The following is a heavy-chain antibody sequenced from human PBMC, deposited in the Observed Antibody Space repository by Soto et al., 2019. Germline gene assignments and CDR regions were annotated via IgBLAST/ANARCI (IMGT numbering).Heavy chain of an antibody. D-gene: IGHD2-15*01. CDR3: ARHGVEGYCSGGSCYSPSYYYYYGMDV. CDR2: IYPGDSDT. Sequence: PGESLKISCKGSGYSFTGYWIGWVRQMPGKGLEWMGIIYPGDSDTRYSPSFQGQVTISADKSISTAYLQWSSLKASDTAMYYCARHGVEGYCSGGSCYSPSYYYYYGMDVWGQGTTVTVSS. J-gene: IGHJ6*02. CDR1: GYSFTGYW. V-gene: IGHV5-51*01.